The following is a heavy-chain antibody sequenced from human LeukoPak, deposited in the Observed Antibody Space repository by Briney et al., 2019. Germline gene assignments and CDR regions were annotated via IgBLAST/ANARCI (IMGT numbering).Heavy chain of an antibody. V-gene: IGHV1-18*01. Sequence: APVKVSCKASGYTFSSYGIAWVRQAPGQGLEWMGWISGYNGNTNYAQKLQGRVSMTTDTSTTTAYMELRSLTSDDTALYYCARSSLGTITAGPFDYWGQGTLVTVSS. D-gene: IGHD5-12*01. J-gene: IGHJ4*02. CDR2: ISGYNGNT. CDR1: GYTFSSYG. CDR3: ARSSLGTITAGPFDY.